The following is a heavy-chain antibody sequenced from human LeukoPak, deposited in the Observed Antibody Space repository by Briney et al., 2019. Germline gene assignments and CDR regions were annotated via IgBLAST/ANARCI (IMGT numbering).Heavy chain of an antibody. V-gene: IGHV4-31*03. CDR3: ARGVSGYTVSFDY. Sequence: PSQTLSLTCTVSGGSISSGGYYWSWIRQHPGKGLEWIGYIYYSGSTKYNPSLKSRVTISVDTSKNQFSLKLSSVTAADTAVYYCARGVSGYTVSFDYWGQGTLVIVSS. CDR2: IYYSGST. J-gene: IGHJ4*02. CDR1: GGSISSGGYY. D-gene: IGHD3-22*01.